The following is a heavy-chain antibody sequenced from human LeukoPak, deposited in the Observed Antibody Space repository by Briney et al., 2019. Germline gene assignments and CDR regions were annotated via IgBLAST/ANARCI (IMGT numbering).Heavy chain of an antibody. CDR2: IYYSGST. CDR3: ARIYGSGSHLIDY. J-gene: IGHJ4*02. CDR1: GGSISSSSYY. D-gene: IGHD3-10*01. V-gene: IGHV4-39*01. Sequence: SETLSLTCTVSGGSISSSSYYWGWIRQPPGKGLEWIGSIYYSGSTYYNPSLKSRVTISVDTSKNQFSLKLSSVTAADTAVYYCARIYGSGSHLIDYWGQGTLVTVSS.